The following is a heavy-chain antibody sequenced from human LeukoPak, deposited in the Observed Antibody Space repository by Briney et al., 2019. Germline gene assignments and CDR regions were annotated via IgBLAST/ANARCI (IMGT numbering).Heavy chain of an antibody. CDR3: ARGWGGDCYHVH. J-gene: IGHJ4*02. D-gene: IGHD2-21*02. CDR1: GYTFTSYA. V-gene: IGHV1-3*01. Sequence: ASVKVSCKASGYTFTSYAMHWVRQAPGQRLEWMGWIYGGNGNTKYSQKFQGRVSITRDTSASTVYMELSSLGSEDTAVYYCARGWGGDCYHVHWGQGTLVTVSS. CDR2: IYGGNGNT.